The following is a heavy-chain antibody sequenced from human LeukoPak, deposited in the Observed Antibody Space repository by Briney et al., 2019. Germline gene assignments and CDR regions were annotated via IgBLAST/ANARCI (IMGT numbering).Heavy chain of an antibody. V-gene: IGHV3-30*02. CDR2: IRYDGSNK. D-gene: IGHD5-18*01. CDR3: AKDGDIAMVNYFDY. Sequence: HTGGSLRLSCAASGFTVSSNYMSWVRQAPGKGLEWVAFIRYDGSNKYYADFVKGRFTISRDNSQNTLYLHMNSLRAEDTAVYYYAKDGDIAMVNYFDYWGQGTLVTVSS. CDR1: GFTVSSNY. J-gene: IGHJ4*02.